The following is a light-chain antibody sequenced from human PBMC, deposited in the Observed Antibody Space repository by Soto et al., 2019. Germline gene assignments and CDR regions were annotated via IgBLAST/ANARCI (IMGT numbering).Light chain of an antibody. V-gene: IGKV1-12*01. CDR1: QAIGYW. J-gene: IGKJ4*01. CDR2: PAS. Sequence: DIQMPQSPSSVSASVGDRVTITCRASQAIGYWLAWYQQKPGKAPKLLIYPASNLQSGVPSRFSGSGSGTDFTLTISSLQPEDFAIYYCQQENSFPLTFGGGTKVEIK. CDR3: QQENSFPLT.